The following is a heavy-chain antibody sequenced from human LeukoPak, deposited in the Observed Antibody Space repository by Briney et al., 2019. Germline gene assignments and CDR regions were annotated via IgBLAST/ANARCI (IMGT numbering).Heavy chain of an antibody. CDR2: INHSGST. CDR1: GGSFSGYY. D-gene: IGHD3-10*01. Sequence: SETLSLTCAVYGGSFSGYYWSWIRQPPGKGLEWIGEINHSGSTNYNPSLKSRVTISVDTSKNQFSLKLSSVTAADTAVYYRARVYGSGSYYHYYYGMDVWGKGTTVTVSS. J-gene: IGHJ6*04. V-gene: IGHV4-34*01. CDR3: ARVYGSGSYYHYYYGMDV.